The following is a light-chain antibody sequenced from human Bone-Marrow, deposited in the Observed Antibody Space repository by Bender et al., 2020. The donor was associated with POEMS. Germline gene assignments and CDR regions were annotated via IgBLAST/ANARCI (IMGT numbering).Light chain of an antibody. CDR1: SGDVGVYNF. J-gene: IGLJ2*01. CDR2: GVS. Sequence: QSALTQPASVSGSPGQSVTISCTGTSGDVGVYNFVAWYQQYPGKAPKLVIYGVSNRPSGTSTRFSGSKSGNTASLTISGLQAEDEAEYYCFSYAGSPTYVIIGGGTKLTVL. V-gene: IGLV2-14*03. CDR3: FSYAGSPTYVI.